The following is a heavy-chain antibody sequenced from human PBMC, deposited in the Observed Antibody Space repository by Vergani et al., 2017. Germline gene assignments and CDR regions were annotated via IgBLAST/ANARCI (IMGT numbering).Heavy chain of an antibody. CDR1: GGPISSYY. D-gene: IGHD3-10*01. J-gene: IGHJ3*02. CDR2: IYYSGST. Sequence: QVQLQESGPGLVKPSETLSLTCTVSGGPISSYYWSWIRQPPGKGLEWIGYIYYSGSTNYNPSLKSRVTISVDTPKNQFSLKLSSVTAADTAVYYCARERITMVRGVMAFAFDIWGQGTMVTVSS. CDR3: ARERITMVRGVMAFAFDI. V-gene: IGHV4-59*01.